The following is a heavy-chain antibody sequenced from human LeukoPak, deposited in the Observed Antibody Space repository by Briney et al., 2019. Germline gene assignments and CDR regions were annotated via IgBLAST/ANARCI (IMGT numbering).Heavy chain of an antibody. Sequence: GGSLRLSCAASGFTFSSYGMHWVRQAPGKGLEWVAVIWYDGSNKYYADSVKGRFTISRDNSKNTLYLQMNSLRAEDTAVYYCARAEYSSGRYYYYYGMDVWGQGTMVTVSS. CDR2: IWYDGSNK. V-gene: IGHV3-33*01. D-gene: IGHD6-19*01. J-gene: IGHJ6*02. CDR1: GFTFSSYG. CDR3: ARAEYSSGRYYYYYGMDV.